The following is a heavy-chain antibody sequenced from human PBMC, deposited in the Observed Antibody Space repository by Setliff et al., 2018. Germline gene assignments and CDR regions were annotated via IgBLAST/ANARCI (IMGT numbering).Heavy chain of an antibody. J-gene: IGHJ2*01. CDR2: ISAYNGYI. V-gene: IGHV1-18*01. CDR1: GYTFTSYG. CDR3: ARDGPQTTPSGWYFDL. Sequence: ASVKVSCKASGYTFTSYGITWVRQAPGQGLEWMAWISAYNGYIVYAQKFQGRVTVTTDTSTSTAYMELRSLRSDDTAVYYCARDGPQTTPSGWYFDLWGRGTLVTVSS. D-gene: IGHD4-17*01.